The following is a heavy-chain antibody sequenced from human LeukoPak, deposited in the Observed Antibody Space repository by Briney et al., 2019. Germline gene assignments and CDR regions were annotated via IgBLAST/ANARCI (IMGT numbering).Heavy chain of an antibody. J-gene: IGHJ6*03. V-gene: IGHV4-34*01. CDR1: GGSFSGYY. CDR3: ARGSRPPSLQGPGKYMDV. Sequence: SETLSLTCAVYGGSFSGYYWSWIRQPPGKGLEWIGEINHSGSTNYNPSLKSRVTISVDTSKNQFSLKLSSVTAADTAVYYCARGSRPPSLQGPGKYMDVWGKGTTVTVSS. CDR2: INHSGST.